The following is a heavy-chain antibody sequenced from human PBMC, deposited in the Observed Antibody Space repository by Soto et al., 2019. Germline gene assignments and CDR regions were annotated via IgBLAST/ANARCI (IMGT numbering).Heavy chain of an antibody. Sequence: EVQLLESGGGLVQPGGSLRLSCAASGFIFNNYAMGWVRQAPGRGLEWVSTITGYGDGTDYADSVKGRFTISRDNYKNPLFLQKNSLRAEETALYSCAQAISRERHSDFWGQGTLVTVSS. J-gene: IGHJ4*02. D-gene: IGHD1-26*01. CDR3: AQAISRERHSDF. CDR1: GFIFNNYA. V-gene: IGHV3-23*01. CDR2: ITGYGDGT.